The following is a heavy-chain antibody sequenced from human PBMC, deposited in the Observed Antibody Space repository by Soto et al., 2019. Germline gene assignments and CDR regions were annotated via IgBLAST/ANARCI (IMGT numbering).Heavy chain of an antibody. D-gene: IGHD3-10*01. CDR3: ARPPYFSGSYYTDAFDI. Sequence: GESLKISCKGSGYSFTSYWIGWVRQMPGKGLEWMGIIYPGDSDTRYSPSFQGQVTISADKSISTAYLQWSSLKASDTAMYYCARPPYFSGSYYTDAFDIWGQGTMVTVSS. CDR1: GYSFTSYW. J-gene: IGHJ3*02. CDR2: IYPGDSDT. V-gene: IGHV5-51*01.